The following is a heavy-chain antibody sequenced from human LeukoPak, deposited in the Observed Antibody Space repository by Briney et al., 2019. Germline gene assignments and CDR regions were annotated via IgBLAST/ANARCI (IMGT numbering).Heavy chain of an antibody. CDR3: ASGYDSPLDY. Sequence: GGSLRLSCAASGFTFSSYWMHWVRQAPGKGLVWVSRINTDGSSTSYADSVKGRFTISRDNAKNTLYLQMNSLRAEDTAMYYCASGYDSPLDYWGQGTLVTVSS. J-gene: IGHJ4*02. CDR2: INTDGSST. CDR1: GFTFSSYW. V-gene: IGHV3-74*01. D-gene: IGHD3-3*01.